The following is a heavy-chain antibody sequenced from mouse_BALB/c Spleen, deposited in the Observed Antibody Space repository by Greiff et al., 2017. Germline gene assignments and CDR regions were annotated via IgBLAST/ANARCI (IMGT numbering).Heavy chain of an antibody. CDR2: IYPGDGDT. V-gene: IGHV1-80*01. Sequence: QVQLQQSGAELVRPGSSVKISCKASGYAFSSYWMNWVKQRPGQGLEWIGQIYPGDGDTNYNGKFKGKATLTADKSSSTAYMQLSSLTSEDSAVYFCARWGIGGLCAYGGQGTLVTVSA. CDR3: ARWGIGGLCAY. CDR1: GYAFSSYW. J-gene: IGHJ3*01.